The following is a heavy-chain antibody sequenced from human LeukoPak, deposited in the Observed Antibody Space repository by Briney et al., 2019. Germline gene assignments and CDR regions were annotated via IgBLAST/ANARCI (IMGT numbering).Heavy chain of an antibody. CDR3: ARDYSNYFDC. CDR2: IYYSGST. Sequence: PSETLSLTCTVSGVSISSSSYYWGWIRQPPGKGLEWIGSIYYSGSTYYNPSLKSRVTISVDTSKNQFSLKLSSVTAADTAVYYCARDYSNYFDCWGQGTLVTVSS. V-gene: IGHV4-39*02. CDR1: GVSISSSSYY. J-gene: IGHJ4*02. D-gene: IGHD4-11*01.